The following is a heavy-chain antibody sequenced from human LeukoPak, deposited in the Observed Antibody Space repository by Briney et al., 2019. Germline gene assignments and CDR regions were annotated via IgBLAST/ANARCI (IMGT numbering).Heavy chain of an antibody. CDR3: ARGRGEAAGLDH. D-gene: IGHD6-13*01. V-gene: IGHV4-34*01. CDR1: GGGSFTDYS. CDR2: ITHVGIL. Sequence: SETLSLTCAVSGGGSFTDYSWNWLRHSPGKGLEWGGEITHVGILNYNPSLKGRVAISVDTSKKQVSLKLDSITAADAAMYYCARGRGEAAGLDHWGQGTLVTVSS. J-gene: IGHJ4*02.